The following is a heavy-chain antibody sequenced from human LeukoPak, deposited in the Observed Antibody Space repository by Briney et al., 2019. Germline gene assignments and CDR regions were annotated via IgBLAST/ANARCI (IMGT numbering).Heavy chain of an antibody. Sequence: SVKVSCKASVGTFSSYAISWVRQAPGQGLEWVGGIIPIFGTANYAQKFQGRVTITADESTSTAYMELSSLRSEDTAVYYCAGEARPGGYYYDSSGRTHAFDIWGQGTMVTVSS. V-gene: IGHV1-69*01. CDR3: AGEARPGGYYYDSSGRTHAFDI. J-gene: IGHJ3*02. D-gene: IGHD3-22*01. CDR1: VGTFSSYA. CDR2: IIPIFGTA.